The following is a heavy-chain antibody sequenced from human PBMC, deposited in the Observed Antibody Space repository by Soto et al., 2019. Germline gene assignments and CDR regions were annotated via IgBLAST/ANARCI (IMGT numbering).Heavy chain of an antibody. CDR2: ITGSGTST. V-gene: IGHV3-23*01. CDR1: GFTFSGYA. J-gene: IGHJ4*02. D-gene: IGHD4-4*01. Sequence: GGSLRLSCAASGFTFSGYAMTWVRQAPGKGLEWVSSITGSGTSTYYADSVKGRFIISRDNSKNTVSLQMNSLRADDTAVYYCAKDLSVTIYYFDYWGQGTLVTVSS. CDR3: AKDLSVTIYYFDY.